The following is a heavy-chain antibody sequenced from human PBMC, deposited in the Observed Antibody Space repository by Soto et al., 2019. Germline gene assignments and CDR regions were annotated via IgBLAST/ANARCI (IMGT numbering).Heavy chain of an antibody. CDR2: IHYSGSV. Sequence: QVQLQESGPGLVRPSQTLSLTCTVSGGSISSDHYHWTWIRQTPGKGLEWIGYIHYSGSVYYNPSLQSRVTMSVDTSKNMFSLKLSCVTAADTAVYFCVREDDGGDRDYYGLDVWGQGTTVTVSS. D-gene: IGHD4-17*01. CDR1: GGSISSDHYH. J-gene: IGHJ6*02. CDR3: VREDDGGDRDYYGLDV. V-gene: IGHV4-30-4*01.